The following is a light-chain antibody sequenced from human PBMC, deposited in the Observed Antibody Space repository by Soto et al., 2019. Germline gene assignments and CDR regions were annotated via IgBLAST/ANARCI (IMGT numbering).Light chain of an antibody. CDR1: TGTVTSGYF. CDR3: LLYYGDVNWV. V-gene: IGLV7-43*01. Sequence: QAVVTQEPSLTVPPGGTVTLTCSSSTGTVTSGYFPSWFLKKPGQAPRALIYSTSNRHSWTPARFSGSLLGGKAALTLSAVQPEDEADYYCLLYYGDVNWVFGGGTKVTVL. J-gene: IGLJ3*02. CDR2: STS.